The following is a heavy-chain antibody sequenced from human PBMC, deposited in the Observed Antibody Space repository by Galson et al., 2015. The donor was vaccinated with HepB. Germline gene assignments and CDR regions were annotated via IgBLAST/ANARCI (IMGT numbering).Heavy chain of an antibody. Sequence: SVKVSCKASGYTFTSYYMHWVRQAPGQGLEWMGIINPSGGSTSYAQKFQGRVTMTRDTSTSTVYMELSSPRSEDTAVYYCARDSLGNYQFDYWGQGTLVTVSS. CDR3: ARDSLGNYQFDY. J-gene: IGHJ4*02. D-gene: IGHD1-7*01. CDR1: GYTFTSYY. V-gene: IGHV1-46*01. CDR2: INPSGGST.